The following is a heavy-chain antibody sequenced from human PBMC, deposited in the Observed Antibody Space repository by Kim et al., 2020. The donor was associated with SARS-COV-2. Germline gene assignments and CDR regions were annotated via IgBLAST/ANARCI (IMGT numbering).Heavy chain of an antibody. CDR3: AKDVWDYRGMDA. D-gene: IGHD5-12*01. J-gene: IGHJ6*02. CDR2: T. Sequence: TPNAASGKGRLTIARDDSKNTLYLQRNSQRGEDTALYYCAKDVWDYRGMDAWGQGTTVTVSS. V-gene: IGHV3-23*01.